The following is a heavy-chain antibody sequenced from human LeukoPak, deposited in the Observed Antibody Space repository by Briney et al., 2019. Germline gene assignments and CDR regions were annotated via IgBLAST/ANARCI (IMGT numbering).Heavy chain of an antibody. CDR1: GGTFSSYA. J-gene: IGHJ4*02. CDR2: IIPILGIA. CDR3: ARAAANRSGYTGAKLSH. V-gene: IGHV1-69*04. D-gene: IGHD3-22*01. Sequence: SVKVSCKASGGTFSSYAISWVRQAPGQGLEWVGRIIPILGIANYAQKFQGRVTITADKSTSTAYMELSSLRSEDTAVYYCARAAANRSGYTGAKLSHWGQGTLVTVSS.